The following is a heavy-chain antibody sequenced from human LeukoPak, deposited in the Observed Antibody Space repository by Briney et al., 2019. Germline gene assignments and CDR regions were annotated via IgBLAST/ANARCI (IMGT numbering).Heavy chain of an antibody. D-gene: IGHD3/OR15-3a*01. Sequence: GGSLRLSCAASGFTFSSYWMHWVGQAPGKGLVWVSRINSDGSSTSYADSVKGRFTISRDNSKNTVYLQMDSLRGEDTAVYYCAREPGTDYRKYYFDYWGQGTLVTVSS. CDR2: INSDGSST. J-gene: IGHJ4*02. CDR3: AREPGTDYRKYYFDY. V-gene: IGHV3-74*01. CDR1: GFTFSSYW.